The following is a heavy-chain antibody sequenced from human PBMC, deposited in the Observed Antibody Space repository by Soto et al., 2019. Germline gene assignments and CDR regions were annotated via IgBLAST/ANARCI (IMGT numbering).Heavy chain of an antibody. CDR3: ARLLGFSGVGPSTSNWFDP. CDR2: ISSSGNTI. Sequence: QVQLVESGGGLVKPGGSLRLSCAASGFTFSDYYMSWMRQARGKGLEWLSYISSSGNTIYYTTSVKGRFTISRDNAKNSLSLQMNSLTAEDTAVYYCARLLGFSGVGPSTSNWFDPWGQGTLVTVSS. CDR1: GFTFSDYY. V-gene: IGHV3-11*01. J-gene: IGHJ5*02. D-gene: IGHD1-26*01.